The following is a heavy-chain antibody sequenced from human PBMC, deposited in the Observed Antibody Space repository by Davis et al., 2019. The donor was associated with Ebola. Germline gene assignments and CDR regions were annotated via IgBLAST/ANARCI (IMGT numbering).Heavy chain of an antibody. CDR3: ARSVVAGIYYYYGMDV. D-gene: IGHD6-19*01. Sequence: SETLSLTCTVSGYSISSGYYWGWIRQPPGKGLEWIGSIYHSGSTYYNPSLKSRVTISVETSKNQFSLKLSSVTAADTAVYYCARSVVAGIYYYYGMDVWGKGTTVTVSS. J-gene: IGHJ6*04. V-gene: IGHV4-38-2*02. CDR1: GYSISSGYY. CDR2: IYHSGST.